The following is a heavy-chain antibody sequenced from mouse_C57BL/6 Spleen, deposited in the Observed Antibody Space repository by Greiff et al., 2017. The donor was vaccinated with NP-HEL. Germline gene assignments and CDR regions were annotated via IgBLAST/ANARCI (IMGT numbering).Heavy chain of an antibody. J-gene: IGHJ2*01. CDR1: GFTFSSYA. CDR2: ISSGGDYI. D-gene: IGHD2-1*01. V-gene: IGHV5-9-1*02. CDR3: TRVYYGNYDY. Sequence: EVKLQESGEGLVKPGGSLKLSCAASGFTFSSYAMSWVRQTPEKRLEWVAYISSGGDYIYYADTVKGRFTISRDNARNTLYLQMSSLKSEDTAMYYCTRVYYGNYDYWGQGTTLTVSS.